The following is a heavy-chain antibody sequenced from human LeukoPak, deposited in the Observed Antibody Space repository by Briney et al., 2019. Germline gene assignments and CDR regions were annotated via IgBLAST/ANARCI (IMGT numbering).Heavy chain of an antibody. V-gene: IGHV4-34*01. D-gene: IGHD3-16*01. CDR3: ARVFGT. CDR2: INHSGST. CDR1: GGSFSGYH. J-gene: IGHJ5*02. Sequence: SDTLSLTCAVYGGSFSGYHWGWIRQPLGKGLEWIGEINHSGSTNYNPSLKSRVTISVDTSKNQFSLKLSSVTAADTAVYYCARVFGTWGQGTLVTVSS.